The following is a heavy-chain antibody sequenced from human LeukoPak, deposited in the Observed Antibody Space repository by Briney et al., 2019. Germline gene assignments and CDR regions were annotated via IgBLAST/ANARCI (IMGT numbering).Heavy chain of an antibody. CDR1: GGSISSHY. Sequence: PSETLSLTCTVSGGSISSHYWSWIRQPPGKGLEWIGYTYYSGSTNYNPSLKSRVTISVDTSKNQFSLKLSSVTAADTAVYYCARDRIVPAAISLGLDPWGQGTLVTVSS. V-gene: IGHV4-59*11. D-gene: IGHD2-2*01. J-gene: IGHJ5*02. CDR2: TYYSGST. CDR3: ARDRIVPAAISLGLDP.